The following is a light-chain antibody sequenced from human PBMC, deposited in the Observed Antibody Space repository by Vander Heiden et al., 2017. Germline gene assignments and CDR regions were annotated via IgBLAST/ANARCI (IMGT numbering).Light chain of an antibody. CDR2: DVS. Sequence: QSALTHPASVSGSPGQSITISCTGTSSDVGSYNFVSWSQQYPGKAPELMIYDVSNRPSGVSNRFSGSKSGNTASLTISGLQAEDEADYYCTSYTSSSAWVFGGGTKLTVL. CDR3: TSYTSSSAWV. V-gene: IGLV2-14*01. CDR1: SSDVGSYNF. J-gene: IGLJ3*02.